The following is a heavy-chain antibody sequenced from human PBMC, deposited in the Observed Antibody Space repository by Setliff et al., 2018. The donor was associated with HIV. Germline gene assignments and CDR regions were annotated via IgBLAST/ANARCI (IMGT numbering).Heavy chain of an antibody. D-gene: IGHD4-17*01. CDR2: IYFTGSS. CDR3: ARVQMAYAAFDV. Sequence: SETLSLICTVSGGSISTYYWSWIRQPPGKGLEWIGSIYFTGSSDNNPSLKSRVTLSVDTSKHQFSLKLSSVTAADTAVYYCARVQMAYAAFDVWGQGTMVTVS. CDR1: GGSISTYY. J-gene: IGHJ3*01. V-gene: IGHV4-59*01.